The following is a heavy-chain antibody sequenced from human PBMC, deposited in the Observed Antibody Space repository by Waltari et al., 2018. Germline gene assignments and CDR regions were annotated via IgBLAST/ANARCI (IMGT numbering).Heavy chain of an antibody. Sequence: QVQLQESGPGLVKPSETLSLTCAVSGYSISSGYYWGWIRQPPGKGLEWIGSIYHSGSTYYNPSLRSGGTISVDTSKNQFSLKLSSVTAADTAVYYCARDTYYDSSVWGQGTLVTVSS. CDR2: IYHSGST. CDR1: GYSISSGYY. J-gene: IGHJ4*02. D-gene: IGHD3-22*01. CDR3: ARDTYYDSSV. V-gene: IGHV4-38-2*02.